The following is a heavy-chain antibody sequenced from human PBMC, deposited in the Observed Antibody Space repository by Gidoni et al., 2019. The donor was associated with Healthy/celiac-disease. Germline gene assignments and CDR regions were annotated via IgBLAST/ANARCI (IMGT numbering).Heavy chain of an antibody. V-gene: IGHV1-69*01. CDR1: GDTFSSDA. CDR3: ARVHGGYSGYAWGYYFDY. J-gene: IGHJ4*02. CDR2: IIPILGTA. D-gene: IGHD5-12*01. Sequence: QVQLVQSGAEVKKPGSSVKVSCKASGDTFSSDAHSWVRQAPGQGLEWMGGIIPILGTANYAQKFQGSVTITADASTSTAYMELSSLRSEDTAVYYCARVHGGYSGYAWGYYFDYWGQGTLVTVSS.